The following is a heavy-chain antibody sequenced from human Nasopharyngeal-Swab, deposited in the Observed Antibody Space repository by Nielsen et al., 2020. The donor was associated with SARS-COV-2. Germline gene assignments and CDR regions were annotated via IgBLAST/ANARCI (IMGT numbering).Heavy chain of an antibody. CDR2: ISSSSSTI. J-gene: IGHJ6*02. D-gene: IGHD3-10*01. CDR1: GFTFSSYS. CDR3: ARDLGWFGGPRGMDV. V-gene: IGHV3-48*02. Sequence: GESLKISCAASGFTFSSYSMNWVRQAPGKGLEWVSYISSSSSTIYYADSVKGRFTISRDNAKNSLYLQMNSLRDEDTAVYYCARDLGWFGGPRGMDVWGQGTTVTVSS.